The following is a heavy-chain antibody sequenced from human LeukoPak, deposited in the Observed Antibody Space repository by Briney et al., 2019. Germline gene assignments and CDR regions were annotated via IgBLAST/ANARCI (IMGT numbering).Heavy chain of an antibody. Sequence: GASVKVSFKTSVYTFTAYYIYWVRQTPAQGIEWMEWINPNSGGTNYAQKFQGRVTMARDTSISTAYLELSRLRTDDTDVYYCARHPYDSSGYYNWLDPWGQGTLVTVSS. CDR1: VYTFTAYY. D-gene: IGHD3-22*01. CDR3: ARHPYDSSGYYNWLDP. CDR2: INPNSGGT. J-gene: IGHJ5*02. V-gene: IGHV1-2*02.